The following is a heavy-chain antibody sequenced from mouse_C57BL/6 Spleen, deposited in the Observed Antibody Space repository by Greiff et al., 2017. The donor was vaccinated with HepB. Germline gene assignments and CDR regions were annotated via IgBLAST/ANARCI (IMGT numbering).Heavy chain of an antibody. Sequence: EVKLQESGPELVKPGASVKIPCKASGYTFTDYNMDWVKQSHGKSLEWIGDINPNNGGTIYNQKFKGKATLTVDKSSSTAYMELRSLTSEDTAVYYCARESSYNYAMDYWGQGTSVTVSS. D-gene: IGHD1-1*01. V-gene: IGHV1-18*01. CDR1: GYTFTDYN. J-gene: IGHJ4*01. CDR2: INPNNGGT. CDR3: ARESSYNYAMDY.